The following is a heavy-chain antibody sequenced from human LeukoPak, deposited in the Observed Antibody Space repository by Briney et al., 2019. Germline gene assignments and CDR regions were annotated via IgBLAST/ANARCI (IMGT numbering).Heavy chain of an antibody. D-gene: IGHD6-13*01. Sequence: GGSLRLSCAASGFTFASYAMTWVRQAPGKGLEWFSAISGSGGSTYYADSVKGRFTISRDNYKNTLYLQMNSLRVEDTAVYYCARVGTIAAAGTSDHWGQGTLVTVSS. J-gene: IGHJ5*02. CDR1: GFTFASYA. V-gene: IGHV3-23*01. CDR2: ISGSGGST. CDR3: ARVGTIAAAGTSDH.